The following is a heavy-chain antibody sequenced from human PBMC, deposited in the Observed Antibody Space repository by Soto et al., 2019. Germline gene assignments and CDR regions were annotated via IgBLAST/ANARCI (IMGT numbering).Heavy chain of an antibody. Sequence: SETLSLTCTVSGGSISRYFWSWIRQSPGKGLEWIGYIFYTGSTTYNPSLKSRVTISIDTSKDQFSLKLSSLTAADTAVYYCAHFSDLEWFDPWGQGTLVTVSS. CDR1: GGSISRYF. CDR3: AHFSDLEWFDP. D-gene: IGHD2-21*01. CDR2: IFYTGST. J-gene: IGHJ5*02. V-gene: IGHV4-59*01.